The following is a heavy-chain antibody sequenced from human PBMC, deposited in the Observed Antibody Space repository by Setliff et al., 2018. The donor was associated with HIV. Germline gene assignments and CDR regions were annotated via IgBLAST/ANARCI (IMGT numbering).Heavy chain of an antibody. Sequence: PSETLSLTCSVSGGSIRSSGYYWGWIRQPPGKGLEWIGSIYYSGSTYYNPSLKSRVTISVDTSKNQFSLKLASVTAADTAVYYCASGEPYYYDSTGYSGNYFDYWGQGTLVTVSS. V-gene: IGHV4-39*07. CDR2: IYYSGST. D-gene: IGHD3-22*01. CDR3: ASGEPYYYDSTGYSGNYFDY. J-gene: IGHJ4*02. CDR1: GGSIRSSGYY.